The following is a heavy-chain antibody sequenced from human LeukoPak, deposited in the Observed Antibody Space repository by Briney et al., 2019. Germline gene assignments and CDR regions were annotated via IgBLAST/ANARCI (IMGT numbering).Heavy chain of an antibody. J-gene: IGHJ4*02. V-gene: IGHV4-59*01. Sequence: SETLSLTCTVSGGSISSYYWSWIRQPPGKGLEWIGYIYYSGSTNYNPSLKSRVTILQDTPKNQFSLKLNSVTAADTAVYYCARVSGYDWESFYDYWGQGTLVTVSS. D-gene: IGHD5-12*01. CDR3: ARVSGYDWESFYDY. CDR2: IYYSGST. CDR1: GGSISSYY.